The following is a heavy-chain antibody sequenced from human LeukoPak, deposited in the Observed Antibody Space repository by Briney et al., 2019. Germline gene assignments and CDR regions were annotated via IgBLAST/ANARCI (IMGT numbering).Heavy chain of an antibody. V-gene: IGHV3-21*06. CDR1: GFTFSSYN. D-gene: IGHD5-18*01. J-gene: IGHJ4*02. CDR3: ARGEYHQDGIGYNRFDN. CDR2: ISTSSSYI. Sequence: GGSLRLSCAASGFTFSSYNMNWVRQAPGKGLEWVSSISTSSSYIYYADSVKGRFTVSRDNAKNSVFLLLTSLRPEDTAVYYCARGEYHQDGIGYNRFDNWGQGALVIVSS.